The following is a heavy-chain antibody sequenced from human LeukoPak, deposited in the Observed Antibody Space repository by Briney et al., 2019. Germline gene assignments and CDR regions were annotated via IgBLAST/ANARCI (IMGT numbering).Heavy chain of an antibody. V-gene: IGHV3-48*03. CDR3: ARGRGLAGSYYSFDY. CDR1: GFTFSSYE. J-gene: IGHJ4*02. D-gene: IGHD3-10*01. Sequence: GGSLRLSCAASGFTFSSYEMNWVRQAPGKGLEWLSYIDARAKTIHYADSVKGRFTISRDNAKNSLYLQMNSLRADDTAVYYCARGRGLAGSYYSFDYWGQGTLVTVSS. CDR2: IDARAKTI.